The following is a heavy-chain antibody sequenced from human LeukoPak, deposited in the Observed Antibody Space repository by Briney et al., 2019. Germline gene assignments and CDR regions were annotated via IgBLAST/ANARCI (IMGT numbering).Heavy chain of an antibody. CDR3: AGHATLRDY. J-gene: IGHJ4*02. CDR2: IYYSGST. D-gene: IGHD4-17*01. CDR1: GGSISSSSYY. Sequence: PSETLSLTCTVSGGSISSSSYYWGWIRQPPGKGLEWIGSIYYSGSTYYKSSLKSRVTISVDTSKNQFSLKLSSVTAADTAVYYCAGHATLRDYWGQGTLVTVSS. V-gene: IGHV4-39*07.